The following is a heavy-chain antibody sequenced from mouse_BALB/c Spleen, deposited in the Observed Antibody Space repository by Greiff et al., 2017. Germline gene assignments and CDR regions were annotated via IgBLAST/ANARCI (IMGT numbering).Heavy chain of an antibody. Sequence: QVQLQQSGAELVKPGASVKLSCKASGYTFTSYYMYWVKQRPGQGLEWIGEINPSNGGTNFNEKFKSKATLTVDKSSSTAYMQLSSLTSEDSAVYYCTRFEYYFDYWGQGTTLTVSS. J-gene: IGHJ2*01. CDR2: INPSNGGT. CDR1: GYTFTSYY. CDR3: TRFEYYFDY. V-gene: IGHV1S81*02.